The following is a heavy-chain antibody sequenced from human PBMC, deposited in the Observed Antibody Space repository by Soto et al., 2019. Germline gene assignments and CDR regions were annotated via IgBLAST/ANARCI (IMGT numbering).Heavy chain of an antibody. V-gene: IGHV5-51*01. Sequence: ASLKISCKGSGYSFTSYWIGWVRQMPGKGLEWMGIIYPGDSDTRYSPSFQGQVTISADKSISTAYLQWSSLKASDTAMYYCARQEATYYNFYGMDVWGQGTKVTVYS. CDR3: ARQEATYYNFYGMDV. CDR2: IYPGDSDT. J-gene: IGHJ6*02. CDR1: GYSFTSYW.